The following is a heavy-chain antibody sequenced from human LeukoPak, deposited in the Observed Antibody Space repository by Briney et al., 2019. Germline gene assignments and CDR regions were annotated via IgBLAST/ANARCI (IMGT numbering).Heavy chain of an antibody. CDR3: ASRQVRSSTSFYYYYGMDV. CDR1: GGTFSSYA. V-gene: IGHV1-69*13. CDR2: IIPIFGTA. D-gene: IGHD2-2*01. J-gene: IGHJ6*02. Sequence: SVKVSCKASGGTFSSYAISWVRQAPGQGPEWMGGIIPIFGTANYAQKFQGRVTITADESTSTAYMELSSLRSEDTAVYYCASRQVRSSTSFYYYYGMDVWGQGTTVTVSS.